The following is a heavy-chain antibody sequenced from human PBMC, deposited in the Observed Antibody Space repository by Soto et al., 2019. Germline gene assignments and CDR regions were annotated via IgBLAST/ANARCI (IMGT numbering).Heavy chain of an antibody. CDR3: ARGLDCTNGVCFEYYFDY. Sequence: PSETLSLTCTVSGGSISSYYWSWIRQPPGKGLEWIGYIYYSGSTYYNPSLKSRVTISVDTSKNQFSLKLSSVTAADTAVYYCARGLDCTNGVCFEYYFDYWGQGTLVTVSS. V-gene: IGHV4-59*12. CDR2: IYYSGST. D-gene: IGHD2-8*01. J-gene: IGHJ4*02. CDR1: GGSISSYY.